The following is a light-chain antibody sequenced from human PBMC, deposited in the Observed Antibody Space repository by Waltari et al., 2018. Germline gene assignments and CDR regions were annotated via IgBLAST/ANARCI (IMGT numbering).Light chain of an antibody. J-gene: IGLJ2*01. CDR3: QSADKTGSHVV. V-gene: IGLV3-25*03. CDR1: VLPKQF. CDR2: KDT. Sequence: SFVLTQPPSLSVSPGQTAKITCSADVLPKQFAYWYLQKPGQAPLPLIHKDTQRPSRVPARFSGSNAGTTVTLTISGVQAEDEADYYCQSADKTGSHVVFGGGTKLTVL.